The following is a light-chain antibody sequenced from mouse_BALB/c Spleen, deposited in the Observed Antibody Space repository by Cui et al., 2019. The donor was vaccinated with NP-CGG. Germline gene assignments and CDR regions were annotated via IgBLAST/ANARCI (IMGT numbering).Light chain of an antibody. J-gene: IGLJ1*01. CDR3: SLLYNNHWV. CDR1: TGAVTISKY. V-gene: IGLV1*01. CDR2: GTN. Sequence: QAVVTQESALTTLPGDTVTLTCRSSTGAVTISKYDKWVQEKPDHFFSVRIVGTNNHAPGVLATFLGSLLSDKAALTITGAQTDDEAIFFFSLLYNNHWVFGGGTKLTVL.